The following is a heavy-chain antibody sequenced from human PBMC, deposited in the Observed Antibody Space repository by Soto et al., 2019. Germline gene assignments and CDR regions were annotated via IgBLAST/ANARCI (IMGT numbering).Heavy chain of an antibody. V-gene: IGHV4-61*08. Sequence: PSLLLSLTCAVSGGSIISGGDSWSWIRQPPGKGLEWIGYINYSGSTNYNPSLKSRVTISVHTSSSQFSLELSSVTAADTAVYYCARGLISGSHYSGGWYYFDSWGQGTQVTVS. J-gene: IGHJ4*02. D-gene: IGHD1-26*01. CDR1: GGSIISGGDS. CDR3: ARGLISGSHYSGGWYYFDS. CDR2: INYSGST.